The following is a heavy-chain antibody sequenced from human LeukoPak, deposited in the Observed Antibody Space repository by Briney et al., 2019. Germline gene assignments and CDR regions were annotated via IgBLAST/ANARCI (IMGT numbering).Heavy chain of an antibody. D-gene: IGHD1-26*01. V-gene: IGHV4-59*01. CDR1: GGSLSRYY. Sequence: SETLSLTCTVSGGSLSRYYWTWIRQPPGKGLEWIGYIHYSGSTNYNASLKRRLAISVDTSKNQISMKLTSVTAADTAVYYCATYSDSDYTVFDSWGQGTLVSVSS. J-gene: IGHJ4*02. CDR2: IHYSGST. CDR3: ATYSDSDYTVFDS.